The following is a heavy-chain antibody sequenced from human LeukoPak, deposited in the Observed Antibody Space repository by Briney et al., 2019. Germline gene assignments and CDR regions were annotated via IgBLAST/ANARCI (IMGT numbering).Heavy chain of an antibody. Sequence: SETLSLTCTVSGGSISSSSYYWGWIRQPPGKGLEWIGSIYYSGTTYYNPSLKSRVTISVDTSKNQFSLKLSSVTATDTAVYYCARRTTGTHADAFDIWGQGTKVTVSS. CDR1: GGSISSSSYY. D-gene: IGHD1-1*01. CDR3: ARRTTGTHADAFDI. V-gene: IGHV4-39*01. J-gene: IGHJ3*02. CDR2: IYYSGTT.